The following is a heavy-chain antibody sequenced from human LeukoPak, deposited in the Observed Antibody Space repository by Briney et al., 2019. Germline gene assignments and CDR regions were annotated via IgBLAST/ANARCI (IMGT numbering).Heavy chain of an antibody. CDR3: ARAIPIAAAGIGPFDY. J-gene: IGHJ4*02. D-gene: IGHD6-13*01. CDR2: ISYDGSNK. V-gene: IGHV3-30-3*01. CDR1: GFTFSSYA. Sequence: GGSLRLSCAASGFTFSSYAMHWVRQAPGKGLEWVAVISYDGSNKYYADSVKGRFTISRGNSKNTLYLQMNSLRAEDTAVYYCARAIPIAAAGIGPFDYWGQGTLVTVSS.